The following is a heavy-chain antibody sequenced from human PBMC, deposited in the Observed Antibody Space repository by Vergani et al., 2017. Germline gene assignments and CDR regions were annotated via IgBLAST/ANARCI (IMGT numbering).Heavy chain of an antibody. Sequence: EVQLLESGGDLVQPGGSLRLSCAASGFTFNHYAMNWVRQAPGKGLEWVSGISGSGGSTYSAGSLKGRFTISRDSSKNTLYLQMNSLSAGDTAVYYCAKANPRNRGYDYLYYYHAMDVWGQGTTVTVSS. D-gene: IGHD5-12*01. CDR1: GFTFNHYA. CDR3: AKANPRNRGYDYLYYYHAMDV. V-gene: IGHV3-23*01. J-gene: IGHJ6*02. CDR2: ISGSGGST.